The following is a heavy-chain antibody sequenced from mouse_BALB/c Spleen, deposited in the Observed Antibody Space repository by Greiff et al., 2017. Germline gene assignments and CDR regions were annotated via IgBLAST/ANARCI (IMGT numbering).Heavy chain of an antibody. V-gene: IGHV5-17*02. CDR2: ISSGSSTI. J-gene: IGHJ3*01. Sequence: DVMLVESGGGLVQPGGSRKLSCAASGFTFSSFGMHWVRQAPEKGLEWVAYISSGSSTIYYADTVKGRFTISRDNPKNTLFLQMTSLRSEDTAMYYCARRDYYGSSSWFAYWGQGTLVTVSA. CDR1: GFTFSSFG. CDR3: ARRDYYGSSSWFAY. D-gene: IGHD1-1*01.